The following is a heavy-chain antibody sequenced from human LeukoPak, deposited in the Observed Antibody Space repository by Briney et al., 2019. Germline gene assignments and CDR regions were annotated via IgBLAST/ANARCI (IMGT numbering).Heavy chain of an antibody. CDR2: IRFDGGDP. Sequence: PGGSLRLSCAASGFTFNNYWMHWVRQAPGMGLVWVSSIRFDGGDPAYADSAKGRFTISRDNAKNTMFLQMNNLRAEDTAVYYCAKEIDGFDVWGQGTLVTVSS. CDR1: GFTFNNYW. V-gene: IGHV3-74*01. CDR3: AKEIDGFDV. J-gene: IGHJ3*01.